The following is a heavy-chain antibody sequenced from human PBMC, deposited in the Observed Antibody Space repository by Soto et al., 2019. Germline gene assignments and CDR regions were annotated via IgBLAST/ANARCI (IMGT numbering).Heavy chain of an antibody. CDR2: IYYSGST. D-gene: IGHD2-2*01. CDR1: GGSISSGGYY. V-gene: IGHV4-31*03. CDR3: ARTYCSSTSCSYFDY. Sequence: KQSQTLSLTCTVSGGSISSGGYYWSWIRQHPGKGLEWIGYIYYSGSTYYNPSLKSRVTISVDTFKNQFSLKLSSVTAADTAVYYCARTYCSSTSCSYFDYWGQGTLVTVSS. J-gene: IGHJ4*02.